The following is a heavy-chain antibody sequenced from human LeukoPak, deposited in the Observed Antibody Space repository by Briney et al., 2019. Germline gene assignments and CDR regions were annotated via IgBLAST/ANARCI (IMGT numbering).Heavy chain of an antibody. D-gene: IGHD3-10*01. Sequence: GSLRLSCAASGLTFGNYAMTWVRQAPGKGLEWVSTISGNGHDTYYADSVKGRLSISRDNSKSTHYLQMNSLRVEDTAIYYCAKGVHYSFFDIWGRGTMVTVSS. CDR3: AKGVHYSFFDI. CDR2: ISGNGHDT. J-gene: IGHJ3*02. V-gene: IGHV3-23*01. CDR1: GLTFGNYA.